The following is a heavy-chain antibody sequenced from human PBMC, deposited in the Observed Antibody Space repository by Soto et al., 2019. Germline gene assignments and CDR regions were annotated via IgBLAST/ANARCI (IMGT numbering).Heavy chain of an antibody. J-gene: IGHJ6*02. Sequence: QVQLVQSGAEVKKPGSSVKVSCKASGGTFNTYTISWVRQVPGQSLEWMGGIMPLYAKPTYAQPFLGRLTIAADAHTSTVYMELSSLRSEDTALYYCASLNNWSSGDGRIDVWGRGTAVSVSS. CDR1: GGTFNTYT. CDR3: ASLNNWSSGDGRIDV. CDR2: IMPLYAKP. V-gene: IGHV1-69*01. D-gene: IGHD1-26*01.